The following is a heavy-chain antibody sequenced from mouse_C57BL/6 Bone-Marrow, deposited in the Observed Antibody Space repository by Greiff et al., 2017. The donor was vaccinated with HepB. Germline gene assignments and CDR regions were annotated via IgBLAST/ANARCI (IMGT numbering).Heavy chain of an antibody. Sequence: EVQLQQSGPGMVKPSQSLSLTCTVTGYSITSGYDWHWIRHFPGNKLEWMGYISYSGSTNYNPSLKSRISITHDTSKNHVFLKLNSVTTEDTATYYCATYGSSYGFDYWGQGTTLTVSS. V-gene: IGHV3-1*01. CDR3: ATYGSSYGFDY. D-gene: IGHD1-1*01. J-gene: IGHJ2*01. CDR1: GYSITSGYD. CDR2: ISYSGST.